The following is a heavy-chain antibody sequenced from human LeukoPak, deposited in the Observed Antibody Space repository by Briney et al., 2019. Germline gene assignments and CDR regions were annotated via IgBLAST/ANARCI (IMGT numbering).Heavy chain of an antibody. CDR2: IYHSGST. J-gene: IGHJ4*02. V-gene: IGHV4-30-2*01. CDR3: AVVYGADF. D-gene: IGHD2/OR15-2a*01. CDR1: GGSISSGGYY. Sequence: NPSETLSLTCTVSGGSISSGGYYWSWIRQPPGKGLEWIGYIYHSGSTYYNPSLKSRVTISVDTSNNQFSLRLSSVTAADTAVYYCAVVYGADFWGQGILVTVSS.